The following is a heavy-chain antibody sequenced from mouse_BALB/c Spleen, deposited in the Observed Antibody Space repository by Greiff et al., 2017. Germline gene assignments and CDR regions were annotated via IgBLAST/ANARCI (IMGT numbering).Heavy chain of an antibody. V-gene: IGHV7-3*02. CDR3: ARGSQAWFAY. CDR1: GFTFTDYY. Sequence: EVQLVESGGGLVQPGGSLRLSCATSGFTFTDYYMSWVRQPPGKALEWLGFIRNKANGYTTEYSASVKGRFTISRDNSQSILYLQMNTLRAEDSATYYCARGSQAWFAYWGQGTLVTVSA. CDR2: IRNKANGYTT. J-gene: IGHJ3*01.